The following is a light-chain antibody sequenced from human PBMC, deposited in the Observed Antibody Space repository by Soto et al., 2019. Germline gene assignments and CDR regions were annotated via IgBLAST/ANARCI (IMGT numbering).Light chain of an antibody. CDR2: GAS. CDR1: QSVTIY. J-gene: IGKJ2*03. Sequence: EIVLTQSPGTLSLSPGERATLSCRASQSVTIYLAWYQQKPGQAPRLLIYGASTRATGIPDRFSGSGSGTGFKLTISRLEPEDCAVYSCQQYRTSPYSFGQGTKVEIK. CDR3: QQYRTSPYS. V-gene: IGKV3-20*01.